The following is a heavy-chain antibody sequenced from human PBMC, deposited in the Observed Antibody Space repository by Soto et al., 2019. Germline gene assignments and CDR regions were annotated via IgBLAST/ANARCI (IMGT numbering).Heavy chain of an antibody. CDR3: ARDAPPEYY. V-gene: IGHV1-18*01. Sequence: QVQLVQSGAEVKKPGASVKVSCKASGYTFTSYAISWVRQAPGQGLEWMGWISAYNGNTNYAQKLQGRVTITTDTTRSTAHMELRSLRSDDTAVYYCARDAPPEYYWCQGTLVTVYS. CDR1: GYTFTSYA. J-gene: IGHJ4*02. D-gene: IGHD3-10*01. CDR2: ISAYNGNT.